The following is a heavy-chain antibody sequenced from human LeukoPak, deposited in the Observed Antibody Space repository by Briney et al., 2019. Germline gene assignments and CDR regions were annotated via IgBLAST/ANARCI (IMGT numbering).Heavy chain of an antibody. CDR3: AKDGVYSSSWYAYNWFDP. CDR1: GFTFSSYS. V-gene: IGHV3-21*04. CDR2: ISSSSSYI. D-gene: IGHD6-13*01. J-gene: IGHJ5*02. Sequence: PGGSPRLSCAASGFTFSSYSMNWVRQAPGKGLEWVSSISSSSSYIYYADSVKGRFTISRDNAKNSLYLQMNSLRAEDTAVYYCAKDGVYSSSWYAYNWFDPWGQGTLVTVSS.